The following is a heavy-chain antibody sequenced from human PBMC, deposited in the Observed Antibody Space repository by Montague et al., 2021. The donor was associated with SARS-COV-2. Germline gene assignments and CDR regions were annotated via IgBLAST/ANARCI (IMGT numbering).Heavy chain of an antibody. D-gene: IGHD3-22*01. J-gene: IGHJ5*02. Sequence: SETLSLTCAVYGGSFSVYYWSWIRQPPGKGLEWIGEINHSGSTNYNPSLKSRVTISVDTSKNQFSLKLSSVTAADAAVYYCARGPRITMIVVVITDIWFDPWGQGTLVTVSS. CDR3: ARGPRITMIVVVITDIWFDP. CDR2: INHSGST. V-gene: IGHV4-34*01. CDR1: GGSFSVYY.